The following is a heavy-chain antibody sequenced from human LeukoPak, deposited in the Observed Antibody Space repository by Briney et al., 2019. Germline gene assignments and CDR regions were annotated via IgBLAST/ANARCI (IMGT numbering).Heavy chain of an antibody. D-gene: IGHD4-17*01. CDR1: GFTFSEYY. CDR2: ISSSGSTI. Sequence: GGSLRLSYAVSGFTFSEYYMSWLRQAPGKGLEWVSYISSSGSTIYYADSAKGRFTISRDNAKNSLYLQMNSLRAEDTAVYYCARRGDYGDYWGQGTLVTVSS. CDR3: ARRGDYGDY. V-gene: IGHV3-11*04. J-gene: IGHJ4*02.